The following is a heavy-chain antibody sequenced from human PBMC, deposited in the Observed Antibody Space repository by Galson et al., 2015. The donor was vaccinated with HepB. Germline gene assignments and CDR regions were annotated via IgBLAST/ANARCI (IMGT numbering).Heavy chain of an antibody. CDR2: ISTGSGDT. CDR3: ARRSGQWLNEVAFDI. V-gene: IGHV1-3*04. Sequence: SVKVFCKASRYTFTSYDIYWVRQAPGQGLEWMGWISTGSGDTQYSQTFQGRVTITRDTSAATAYMDLNSLRSEDTAVYYCARRSGQWLNEVAFDIWGQGTMVTVSS. D-gene: IGHD6-19*01. CDR1: RYTFTSYD. J-gene: IGHJ3*02.